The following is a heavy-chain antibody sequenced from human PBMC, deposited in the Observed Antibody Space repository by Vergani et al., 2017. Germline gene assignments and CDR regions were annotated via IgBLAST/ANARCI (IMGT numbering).Heavy chain of an antibody. J-gene: IGHJ4*02. D-gene: IGHD3-22*01. CDR1: GYSISSGYY. CDR3: ARDPNRAYYYDSSGYYY. V-gene: IGHV4-38-2*02. Sequence: QVQLQESGPGLVKPSETLSLTCTVSGYSISSGYYWGWIRQPPGKGLEWIGSIYHSGSTYYNPSLKSRVPISVDTTKNQFSLKLSSVTAADTAVYYCARDPNRAYYYDSSGYYYWGQGTLVTVSS. CDR2: IYHSGST.